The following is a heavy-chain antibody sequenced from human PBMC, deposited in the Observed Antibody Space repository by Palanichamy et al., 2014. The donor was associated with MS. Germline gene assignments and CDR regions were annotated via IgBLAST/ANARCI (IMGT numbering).Heavy chain of an antibody. V-gene: IGHV3-33*01. CDR3: ARGQRYFDWLLGVVDY. J-gene: IGHJ4*02. CDR2: IWYDGSNK. Sequence: VQLVESGGGVVQPGRSLRLSCAASGFTFSSYGMHWVRQAPGKGLEWVAVIWYDGSNKYYADSVKGRFTISRDNSKNTLYLQMNSLRAEDTAVYYCARGQRYFDWLLGVVDYWGQGTLVTVSS. D-gene: IGHD3-9*01. CDR1: GFTFSSYG.